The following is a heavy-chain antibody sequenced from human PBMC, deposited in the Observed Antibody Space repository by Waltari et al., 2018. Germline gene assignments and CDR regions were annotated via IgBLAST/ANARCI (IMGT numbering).Heavy chain of an antibody. Sequence: QVQLQESGPGRVKPSETLSLTCTVSGGSISRYDWSWLRQPAGKGLEWIGRIYTRGSTNYNPSLKSRVTMSVDTSKNQFSLKLSSVTAADTAVYYCAREGITMIVVRAFDIWGQGTMVTVSS. CDR1: GGSISRYD. CDR2: IYTRGST. V-gene: IGHV4-4*07. D-gene: IGHD3-22*01. J-gene: IGHJ3*02. CDR3: AREGITMIVVRAFDI.